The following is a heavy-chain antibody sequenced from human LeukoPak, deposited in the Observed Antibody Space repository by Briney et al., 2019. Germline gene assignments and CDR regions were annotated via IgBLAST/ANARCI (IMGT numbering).Heavy chain of an antibody. CDR3: AELGITMIGGV. D-gene: IGHD3-10*02. Sequence: GRSLRLSCAASGFTFSSYWMYWVRHAPGKGLVWVSRMNSDGSTTDYADYVKGRFTISRDNAKNTLYLQMNSLRAEDTAVYYCAELGITMIGGVWGKGTTVTISS. V-gene: IGHV3-74*01. CDR1: GFTFSSYW. CDR2: MNSDGSTT. J-gene: IGHJ6*04.